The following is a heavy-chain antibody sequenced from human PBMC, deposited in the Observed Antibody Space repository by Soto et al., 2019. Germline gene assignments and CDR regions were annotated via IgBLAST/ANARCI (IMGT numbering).Heavy chain of an antibody. CDR2: ISATDGGT. J-gene: IGHJ4*02. CDR3: ANGESSGWPAFDS. V-gene: IGHV3-23*01. D-gene: IGHD6-19*01. Sequence: EVQLLESGGGLVQPGGSLGLSCAASGFTFSTYAMSWVRQAPGKGLEWVSTISATDGGTYYADSVTGRFTISRDNSKNTRSLQMNSLRADATAVYYCANGESSGWPAFDSGGQGTLVTVSS. CDR1: GFTFSTYA.